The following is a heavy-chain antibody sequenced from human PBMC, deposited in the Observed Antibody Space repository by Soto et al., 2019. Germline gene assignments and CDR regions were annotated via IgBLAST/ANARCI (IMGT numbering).Heavy chain of an antibody. D-gene: IGHD2-15*01. CDR2: INPNSGGT. V-gene: IGHV1-2*04. CDR1: GYTFTGYY. Sequence: ASVKVSCKASGYTFTGYYMHWVRQAPGQGLEWMGWINPNSGGTNYAQKFQGWVTMTRDTSISTAYMELSRLRSDDTAVYYCARGGPRYCRGGSCSSVANWFDPWGQGTLVTVSS. J-gene: IGHJ5*02. CDR3: ARGGPRYCRGGSCSSVANWFDP.